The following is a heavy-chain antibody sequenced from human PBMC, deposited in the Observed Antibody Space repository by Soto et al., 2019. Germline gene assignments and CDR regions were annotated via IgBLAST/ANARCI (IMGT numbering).Heavy chain of an antibody. J-gene: IGHJ4*02. Sequence: QVQLQESGPGLVKPSQPLSLTCTVSGGSISGGRYFWSWIRQFPGRGLEWFGYIYDSGSTYYDPCLKSRVTISVDTSKNQFSLKLTSGTAADTPIYYFATVIIRGVNCGMRDWCQRTLVRVSS. CDR2: IYDSGST. CDR1: GGSISGGRYF. D-gene: IGHD3-10*01. V-gene: IGHV4-31*03. CDR3: ATVIIRGVNCGMRD.